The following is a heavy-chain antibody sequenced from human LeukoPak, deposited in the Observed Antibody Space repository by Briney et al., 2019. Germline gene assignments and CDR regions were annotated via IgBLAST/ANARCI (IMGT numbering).Heavy chain of an antibody. Sequence: SETLSLTCTVSGGSISSYYWSWIRQPPGKGLEWIGYIYYSGSTNYNPSLKSLVTISVDTSKNQFSLKLSSVTAADTAVYHCASRARPTRSWFDPWGQGTLVTVSS. CDR1: GGSISSYY. J-gene: IGHJ5*02. CDR2: IYYSGST. V-gene: IGHV4-59*12. D-gene: IGHD5-12*01. CDR3: ASRARPTRSWFDP.